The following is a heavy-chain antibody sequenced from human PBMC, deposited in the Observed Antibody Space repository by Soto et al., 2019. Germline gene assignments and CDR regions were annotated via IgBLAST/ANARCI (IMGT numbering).Heavy chain of an antibody. CDR1: GYTFTSYG. J-gene: IGHJ6*02. V-gene: IGHV1-18*01. CDR3: ARGRAGEWLALFGSDV. Sequence: ASVKVSCKASGYTFTSYGISWVRQAPGQGLEWMGWISAYNGNTNYAQKLQGRVTMTTDTSTSTAYMELRSLRSDDTAGYYCARGRAGEWLALFGSDVWGQGTTVTVSS. D-gene: IGHD3-3*01. CDR2: ISAYNGNT.